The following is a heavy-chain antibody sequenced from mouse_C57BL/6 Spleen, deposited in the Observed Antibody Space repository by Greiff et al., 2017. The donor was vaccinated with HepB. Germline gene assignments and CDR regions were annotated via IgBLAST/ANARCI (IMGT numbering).Heavy chain of an antibody. CDR1: GIDFSRYW. CDR3: ARPYDGGTWFAY. Sequence: EVKVIESGGGLVQPGGSLKLSCAASGIDFSRYWMSWVRRAPGKGLEWIGEINQDSSTINYAPSLKDKFIISRDNAKNTLYLQMSKLRSEYTALYYCARPYDGGTWFAYWGQGTLVTVSA. V-gene: IGHV4-1*01. D-gene: IGHD2-3*01. CDR2: INQDSSTI. J-gene: IGHJ3*01.